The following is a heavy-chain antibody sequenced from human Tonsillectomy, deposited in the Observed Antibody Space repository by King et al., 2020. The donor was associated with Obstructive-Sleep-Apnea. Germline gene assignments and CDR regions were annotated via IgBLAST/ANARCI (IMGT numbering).Heavy chain of an antibody. CDR3: AGGSDIVVVPAANAYDY. Sequence: VQLVESGGGLVKPGGSLRLSCAASGFTFSSYSMNWVRQAPGKGLEWVSSISSSSSYIYYADSVKGRFTISRDNAKNSLYLQMNSLRAEDTAVYSCAGGSDIVVVPAANAYDYWGQGTLVTVSS. J-gene: IGHJ4*02. D-gene: IGHD2-2*01. V-gene: IGHV3-21*01. CDR2: ISSSSSYI. CDR1: GFTFSSYS.